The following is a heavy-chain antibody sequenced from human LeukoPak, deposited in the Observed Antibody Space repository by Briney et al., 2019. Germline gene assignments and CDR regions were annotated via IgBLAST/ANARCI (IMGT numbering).Heavy chain of an antibody. CDR2: IYTSGST. CDR3: ARGPSHYYDSSGFRGWFDP. V-gene: IGHV4-4*07. D-gene: IGHD3-22*01. Sequence: SETLSLTCTVSGGSISSYYWSWIRQPAGKGLEWIGRIYTSGSTNYNPSLKSRVTMSVDTSKNQFSLKLSSVTAADTAVYYCARGPSHYYDSSGFRGWFDPWGQGTLVTVSS. J-gene: IGHJ5*02. CDR1: GGSISSYY.